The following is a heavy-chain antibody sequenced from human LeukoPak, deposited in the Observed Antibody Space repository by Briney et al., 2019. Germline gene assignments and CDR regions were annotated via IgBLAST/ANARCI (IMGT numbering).Heavy chain of an antibody. CDR3: ARDYYDSSGYYYLRAFDV. J-gene: IGHJ3*01. D-gene: IGHD3-22*01. CDR1: GGSISSYY. V-gene: IGHV4-59*01. Sequence: PSETLSLTCTVSGGSISSYYWSWIRQPPGQGLEWNGYIYYSGSSNYNPSLKSRVTISVDTSKNQFSLTLSSVTAADTAVYYCARDYYDSSGYYYLRAFDVWGQGTMVTVSS. CDR2: IYYSGSS.